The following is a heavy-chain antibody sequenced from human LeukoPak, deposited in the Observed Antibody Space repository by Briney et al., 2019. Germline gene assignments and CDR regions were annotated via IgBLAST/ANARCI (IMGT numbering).Heavy chain of an antibody. Sequence: PSETLSLTCTVSGGSITSSSYYWGWIRHPPGKGLEWIGSIYYSGSTNYNPSLKSRVTISVDTSKNQFSLKLSSVTAADTAVYYCARGSRGSYAYYYYYYMDVWGKGTTVTVSS. J-gene: IGHJ6*03. CDR3: ARGSRGSYAYYYYYYMDV. CDR2: IYYSGST. V-gene: IGHV4-39*07. D-gene: IGHD1-26*01. CDR1: GGSITSSSYY.